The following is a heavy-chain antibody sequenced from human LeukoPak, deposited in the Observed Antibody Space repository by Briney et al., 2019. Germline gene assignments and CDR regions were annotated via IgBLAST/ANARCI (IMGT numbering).Heavy chain of an antibody. CDR1: GFTFSDYY. CDR3: ARDMDKLGDYYGMDV. D-gene: IGHD3-16*01. Sequence: LGGSLRLSCVASGFTFSDYYISWIRPAPGKGLEWLSIVSGGGDITTYADSVKGRFTISRDNTRNSLFLQMNSLRDEDTAVYYCARDMDKLGDYYGMDVWGQGTTVIVSS. J-gene: IGHJ6*02. V-gene: IGHV3-11*01. CDR2: VSGGGDIT.